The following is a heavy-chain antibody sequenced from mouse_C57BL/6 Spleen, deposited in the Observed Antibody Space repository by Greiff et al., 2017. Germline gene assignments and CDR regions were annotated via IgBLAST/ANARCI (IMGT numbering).Heavy chain of an antibody. CDR2: IYPGDGDT. CDR1: GYAFSSSW. Sequence: VQLQQSGPELVKPGASVKISCKASGYAFSSSWMNWVKQRPGKGLEWIGRIYPGDGDTNYNGKFKGKATLTADKSSSTAYMQLSSLTSEDAAVCYCAGVHYGSSHWYFDVWGTGTTVTVSS. J-gene: IGHJ1*03. V-gene: IGHV1-82*01. D-gene: IGHD1-1*01. CDR3: AGVHYGSSHWYFDV.